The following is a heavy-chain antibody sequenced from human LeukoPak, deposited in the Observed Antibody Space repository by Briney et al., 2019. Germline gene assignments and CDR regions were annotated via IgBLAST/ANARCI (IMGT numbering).Heavy chain of an antibody. CDR2: IIPILGIA. J-gene: IGHJ5*02. CDR3: ATLTAAGRGVRGYGATEDNWFDP. Sequence: SVKVSCKASGGTFSSYAISWVRQAPGQGLEWMGRIIPILGIANYAQKFQGRVTITADKSTSTAYMELSSLRSEDTAVNYCATLTAAGRGVRGYGATEDNWFDPWGQGTLVTVSS. CDR1: GGTFSSYA. V-gene: IGHV1-69*04. D-gene: IGHD6-13*01.